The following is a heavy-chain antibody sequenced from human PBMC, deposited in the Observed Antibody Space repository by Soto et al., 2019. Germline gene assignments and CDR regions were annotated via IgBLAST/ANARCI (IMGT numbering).Heavy chain of an antibody. Sequence: GGSLRLSCAASGFTFSSYSMNWVRQAPGKGLEWVSYISSSSTIYYADSVKGRFTISRDNAKNSLYLQMNSLRAEDTAVYYCARGESITIFGVVTPFDYWGQGTLVTVSS. CDR3: ARGESITIFGVVTPFDY. V-gene: IGHV3-48*01. CDR2: ISSSSTI. J-gene: IGHJ4*02. D-gene: IGHD3-3*01. CDR1: GFTFSSYS.